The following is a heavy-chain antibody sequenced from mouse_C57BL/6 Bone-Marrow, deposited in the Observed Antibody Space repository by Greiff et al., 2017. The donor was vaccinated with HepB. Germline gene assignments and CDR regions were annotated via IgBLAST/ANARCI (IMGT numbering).Heavy chain of an antibody. Sequence: VKVVESGAELVRPGTSVKVSCKASGYAFTNYLIEWVKQRPGQGLEWIGVINPGSGGTNYNEKFKGKATLTADKSSSTAYMQLSSLTSEDSAVYFCARWNYGSSHWGQSTTLTVSS. CDR3: ARWNYGSSH. J-gene: IGHJ2*01. V-gene: IGHV1-54*01. CDR1: GYAFTNYL. CDR2: INPGSGGT. D-gene: IGHD1-1*01.